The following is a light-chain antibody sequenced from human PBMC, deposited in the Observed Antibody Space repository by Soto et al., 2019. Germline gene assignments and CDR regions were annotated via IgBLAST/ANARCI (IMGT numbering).Light chain of an antibody. CDR2: DVS. Sequence: QSALTQPASVSGSPGQSITISCTGTSSDVGGYNYVSWYQQHPGKAPKLMIYDVSNRPSGVSSRFSGSKSGNTASLTISGLQAEDVADYYCSSYTSSSTYVFGTGTKLTVL. V-gene: IGLV2-14*01. J-gene: IGLJ1*01. CDR1: SSDVGGYNY. CDR3: SSYTSSSTYV.